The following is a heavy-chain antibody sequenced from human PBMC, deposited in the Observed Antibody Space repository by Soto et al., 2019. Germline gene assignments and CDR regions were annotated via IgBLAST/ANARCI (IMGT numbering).Heavy chain of an antibody. J-gene: IGHJ4*02. CDR2: IYWDDDK. Sequence: QITLKESGPTLVKHTQTLTLTCTFSGFSRSTSGVGVGWIRQPPGKALEWLALIYWDDDKRYSPSLKSRLTITKYTSKNQVVLTRTNMDPVDTATYYCAHGPGRGNDESFDYWGQGTLVTVSS. CDR3: AHGPGRGNDESFDY. CDR1: GFSRSTSGVG. V-gene: IGHV2-5*02. D-gene: IGHD1-1*01.